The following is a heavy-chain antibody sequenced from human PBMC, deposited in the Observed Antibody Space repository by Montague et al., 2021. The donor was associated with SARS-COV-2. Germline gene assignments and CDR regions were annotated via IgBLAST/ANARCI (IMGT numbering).Heavy chain of an antibody. J-gene: IGHJ6*02. CDR3: ARDLESTGYFDPYYYHGMDV. D-gene: IGHD3-9*01. CDR2: ISHEGSYK. CDR1: GFTLSSYA. V-gene: IGHV3-30*04. Sequence: SLRLSCAASGFTLSSYALHWVRQAPGKGLEWVADISHEGSYKYYADSVKGRFTISRDNSKNTLYLDMNSLRAEDTALYYCARDLESTGYFDPYYYHGMDVWGQGTTVTVSS.